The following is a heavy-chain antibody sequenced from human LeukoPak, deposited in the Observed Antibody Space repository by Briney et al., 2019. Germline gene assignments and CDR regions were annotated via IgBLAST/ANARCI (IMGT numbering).Heavy chain of an antibody. CDR3: ARRGTYYYDSSGYYSGDYFDY. Sequence: SETLSLTCAVYGGSFSGYYWSWIRQPPGKGLEWIGEINHSGSTNYNPSLKSRVTISVDTSKNQFSLKLSSVTAADTAVYYCARRGTYYYDSSGYYSGDYFDYWGQGTLVTVSS. CDR1: GGSFSGYY. D-gene: IGHD3-22*01. V-gene: IGHV4-34*01. J-gene: IGHJ4*02. CDR2: INHSGST.